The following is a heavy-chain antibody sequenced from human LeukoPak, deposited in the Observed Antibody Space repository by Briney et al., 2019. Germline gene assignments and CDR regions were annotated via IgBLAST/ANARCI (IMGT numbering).Heavy chain of an antibody. D-gene: IGHD6-19*01. J-gene: IGHJ5*02. Sequence: SETLSLTCTVSGGSISSSSYYWGWIRQPPGKGLEWIGNIFYSGSTYYNPSLKSRVTISVDTSKSQFSLKLRSVTAADTAVYYCARKRGAVAEPWGQGTLVTVSS. V-gene: IGHV4-39*07. CDR1: GGSISSSSYY. CDR2: IFYSGST. CDR3: ARKRGAVAEP.